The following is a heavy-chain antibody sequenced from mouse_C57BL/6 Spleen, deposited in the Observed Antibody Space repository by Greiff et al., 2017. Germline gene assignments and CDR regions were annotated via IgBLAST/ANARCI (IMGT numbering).Heavy chain of an antibody. Sequence: VKLMESGAELVKPGASVKMSCKASGYTFTTYPIEWMKQNHGKSLEWIGNFHPYNDDTKYNEKFKGKATLTVEKSSSTVYLELSRLTSDDSAVYYCARIYYDYDDAFAYWGQGTLVTVSA. D-gene: IGHD2-4*01. V-gene: IGHV1-47*01. CDR1: GYTFTTYP. CDR2: FHPYNDDT. CDR3: ARIYYDYDDAFAY. J-gene: IGHJ3*01.